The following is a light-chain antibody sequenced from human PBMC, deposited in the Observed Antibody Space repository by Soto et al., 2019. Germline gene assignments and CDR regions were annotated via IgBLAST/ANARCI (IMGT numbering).Light chain of an antibody. J-gene: IGKJ1*01. Sequence: DIQMTQSPATLSASVGDRVSITCRASQDISRWLAWYQQKPGKPPKVLIYGASNLQSGVPPRFSGSGSGTDFTLAISSLQPEDSATYYCLQDINYPWTFGQGTKVDIK. CDR2: GAS. CDR1: QDISRW. V-gene: IGKV1-5*01. CDR3: LQDINYPWT.